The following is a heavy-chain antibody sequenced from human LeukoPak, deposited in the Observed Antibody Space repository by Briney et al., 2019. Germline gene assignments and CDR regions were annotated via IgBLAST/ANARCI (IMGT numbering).Heavy chain of an antibody. J-gene: IGHJ4*02. Sequence: SETLSLTCTVSGGSIITSNYYWGWLRQPPGKGLEWIGSIYYSGTTYYNPSLKSRVTISVDTSKNQFSLKLSSVTAADTSVYYCARHPLRVPAASYFDYWGQGTLVTVSS. CDR2: IYYSGTT. D-gene: IGHD2-2*01. CDR1: GGSIITSNYY. CDR3: ARHPLRVPAASYFDY. V-gene: IGHV4-39*01.